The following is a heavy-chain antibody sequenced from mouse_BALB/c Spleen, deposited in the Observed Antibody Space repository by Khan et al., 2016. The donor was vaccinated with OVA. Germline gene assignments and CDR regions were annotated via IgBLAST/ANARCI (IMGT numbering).Heavy chain of an antibody. D-gene: IGHD2-4*01. V-gene: IGHV2-4*02. CDR3: ARFYDYEGYFDV. CDR2: IWSGGST. CDR1: GFSLTSYG. Sequence: QVQLKESGPGLVQPSQSLSITCTVSGFSLTSYGVHWVRQPPGKGLEWLGVIWSGGSTAYNAVFISRLSISKDNSKSQVFFKMNSLQTDDTAIYYCARFYDYEGYFDVWGAGTTVTVSS. J-gene: IGHJ1*01.